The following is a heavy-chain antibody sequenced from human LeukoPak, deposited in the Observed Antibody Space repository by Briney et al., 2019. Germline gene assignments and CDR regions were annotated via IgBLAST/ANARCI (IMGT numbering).Heavy chain of an antibody. CDR2: IYYSGST. CDR3: ARVYCSGGSCYFDY. CDR1: GGSISSGDYY. D-gene: IGHD2-15*01. J-gene: IGHJ4*02. Sequence: PSETLSLTYTVSGGSISSGDYYWSWIRQPPGKGLEWIGYIYYSGSTYYNPSLKSRVTISVDTSKNQFSLKLSSVTAADTAVYYCARVYCSGGSCYFDYWGQGTLVTVSS. V-gene: IGHV4-30-4*01.